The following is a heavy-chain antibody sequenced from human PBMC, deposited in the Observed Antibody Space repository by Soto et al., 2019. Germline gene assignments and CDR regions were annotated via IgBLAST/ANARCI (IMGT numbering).Heavy chain of an antibody. J-gene: IGHJ4*02. Sequence: EVQLVESGGGLVQPGGSLRLSCAASGFTFSDHYMDWVRQAPGKGLEWVGRTRNKANSYTTEYAASVKGRFTISRDDSKKSLYLQMNRLKTDDTAVYYCARVDDSSGYYYDYWGQGTLVTVSS. CDR2: TRNKANSYTT. CDR3: ARVDDSSGYYYDY. V-gene: IGHV3-72*01. CDR1: GFTFSDHY. D-gene: IGHD3-22*01.